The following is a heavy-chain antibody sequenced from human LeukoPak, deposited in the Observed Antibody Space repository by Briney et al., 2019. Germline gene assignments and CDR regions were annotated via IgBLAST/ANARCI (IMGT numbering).Heavy chain of an antibody. V-gene: IGHV1-18*01. Sequence: ASVKVSCKASGYTFTSYGISWVRQAPGQGLEWMGWISAYNGNTNYAQKLQGRVTMTTDTSTSTAYMELRSLRSDDTAVYYCARETYYYDSSSYSYFDYWGQGTLVTVSS. D-gene: IGHD3-22*01. CDR3: ARETYYYDSSSYSYFDY. CDR2: ISAYNGNT. J-gene: IGHJ4*02. CDR1: GYTFTSYG.